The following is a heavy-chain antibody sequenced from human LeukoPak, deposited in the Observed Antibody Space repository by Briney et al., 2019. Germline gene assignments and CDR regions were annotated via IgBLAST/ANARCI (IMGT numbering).Heavy chain of an antibody. D-gene: IGHD5-24*01. CDR3: TTFRARQFPLKFTGYKSHRGNFFHQ. J-gene: IGHJ4*02. CDR2: INRDGIT. Sequence: PSETLSLTCGVYGGSLSTYEWNWIRQPPGKGLEWVAQINRDGITTFNPSLESRVTVSLDSSDNKFSLMLRSVTAADTAVYYCTTFRARQFPLKFTGYKSHRGNFFHQWGQGTLVTVSS. CDR1: GGSLSTYE. V-gene: IGHV4-34*01.